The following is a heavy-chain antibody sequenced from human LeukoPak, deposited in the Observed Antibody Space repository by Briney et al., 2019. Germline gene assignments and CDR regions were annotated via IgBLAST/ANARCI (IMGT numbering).Heavy chain of an antibody. CDR2: ISASGGST. CDR1: GFAFDIYA. Sequence: RTGGSLRLSCAASGFAFDIYAMTWVGQAPGKGLEWVSGISASGGSTYYADSVKGRFTISRDNSKNTVYLQMNSLRGEDTAVYYCAKDPRGSLERRGHFDFWGQGTLVTVSS. J-gene: IGHJ4*02. D-gene: IGHD1-1*01. CDR3: AKDPRGSLERRGHFDF. V-gene: IGHV3-23*01.